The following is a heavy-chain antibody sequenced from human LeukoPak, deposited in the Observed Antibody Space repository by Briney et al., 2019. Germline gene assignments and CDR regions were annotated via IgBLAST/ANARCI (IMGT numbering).Heavy chain of an antibody. D-gene: IGHD6-13*01. V-gene: IGHV3-30*02. Sequence: GGSLRLSCAASGFTFSSYGMHWVRQAPGKGLEWVSFIRYDGSNKYYADSVKGRFTISRDNSKNTLYLQMNSLRAEDTAVYYCAKGGFYGSSWYFHYWGQGTLVTVSS. CDR3: AKGGFYGSSWYFHY. CDR2: IRYDGSNK. J-gene: IGHJ4*02. CDR1: GFTFSSYG.